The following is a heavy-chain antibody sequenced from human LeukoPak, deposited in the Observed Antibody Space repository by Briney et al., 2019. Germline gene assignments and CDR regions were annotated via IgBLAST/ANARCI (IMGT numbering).Heavy chain of an antibody. CDR2: IYTSGST. D-gene: IGHD3-22*01. Sequence: PSETLSLTCTVSGGSISSGSYYWSWIRQPAGKGLEWIGRIYTSGSTNYNPSLKSRVTISVDTSKNQFSLKLSSVTAADTAVYYCARGSPSHYYDSSGYYAGAFDIWGQGTMVTVSS. V-gene: IGHV4-61*02. J-gene: IGHJ3*02. CDR1: GGSISSGSYY. CDR3: ARGSPSHYYDSSGYYAGAFDI.